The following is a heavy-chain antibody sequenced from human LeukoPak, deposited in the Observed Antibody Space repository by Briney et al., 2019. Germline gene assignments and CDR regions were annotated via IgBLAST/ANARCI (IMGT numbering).Heavy chain of an antibody. CDR2: IWYDGSNK. CDR3: ARGYYGSGSYYQMPSDFDY. J-gene: IGHJ4*02. D-gene: IGHD3-10*01. Sequence: ESGGSLRLSCAASGFTFSSYGMHWVRQAPGKGLEWVAVIWYDGSNKYYADSVKGRFTISRDNSKNTLYLQMNSLRAEDTAVYYCARGYYGSGSYYQMPSDFDYWGQGTLVTVSS. CDR1: GFTFSSYG. V-gene: IGHV3-33*01.